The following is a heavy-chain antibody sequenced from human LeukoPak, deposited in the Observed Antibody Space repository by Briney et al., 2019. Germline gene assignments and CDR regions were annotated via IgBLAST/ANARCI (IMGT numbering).Heavy chain of an antibody. CDR1: GFTFSSYA. CDR2: ISGSGTST. D-gene: IGHD3-22*01. Sequence: GGSLRLSCAASGFTFSSYATSWVRQAPGKGPEWVSAISGSGTSTYYAASVKGRFTISRDNSKNTLYLQMNSLRAEDTAVYYCAKEIDSSGYYDYWGQGTLVTVSS. CDR3: AKEIDSSGYYDY. J-gene: IGHJ4*02. V-gene: IGHV3-23*01.